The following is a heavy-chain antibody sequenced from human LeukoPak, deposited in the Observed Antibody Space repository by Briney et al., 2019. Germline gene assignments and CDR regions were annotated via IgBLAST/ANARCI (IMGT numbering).Heavy chain of an antibody. CDR2: IYYSGST. V-gene: IGHV4-39*07. D-gene: IGHD4-17*01. Sequence: SETLSLTCTVSGGSISSSSYYWGWIRQPPGKGLEWIGSIYYSGSTYYNPSLKSRVTISVDTSKNQFSLKLSSVTAADTAVYYCARVMSIRCLFDYWGQGTLVTVSS. CDR1: GGSISSSSYY. J-gene: IGHJ4*02. CDR3: ARVMSIRCLFDY.